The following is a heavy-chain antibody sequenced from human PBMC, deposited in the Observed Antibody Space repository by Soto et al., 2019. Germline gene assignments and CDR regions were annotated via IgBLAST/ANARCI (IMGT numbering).Heavy chain of an antibody. CDR2: IWYGGTDK. CDR3: ARRTKIYSGYYGLDV. J-gene: IGHJ6*02. Sequence: QVQLVESGGGVVQPGRSLRLSCAASGFTFSDYGMHWVRQAPGKGLESVSFIWYGGTDKYYADSVKGRLIISRDNSKNTLYLQMNSLRAVDTAVYYCARRTKIYSGYYGLDVWGQWTTVTVSS. CDR1: GFTFSDYG. D-gene: IGHD1-26*01. V-gene: IGHV3-33*01.